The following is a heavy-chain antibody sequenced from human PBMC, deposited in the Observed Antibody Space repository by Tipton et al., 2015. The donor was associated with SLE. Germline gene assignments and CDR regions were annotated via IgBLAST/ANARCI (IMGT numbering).Heavy chain of an antibody. CDR2: INDSGST. Sequence: GLVKPSETLSLTGAVYGGCFSGYYWSWIRKPPGKGLEWIGEINDSGSTNYNPSPKGRVTISVDTYKNQFSLKLSSVTAADTAVYYCARHGWGFYYYMDVWGKGTTVTVSS. J-gene: IGHJ6*03. V-gene: IGHV4-34*01. D-gene: IGHD7-27*01. CDR3: ARHGWGFYYYMDV. CDR1: GGCFSGYY.